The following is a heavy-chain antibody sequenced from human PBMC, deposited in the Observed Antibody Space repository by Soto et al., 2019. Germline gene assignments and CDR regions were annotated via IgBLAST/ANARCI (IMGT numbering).Heavy chain of an antibody. CDR1: GYTFTSYY. CDR3: ARGWVRVFYAMDV. J-gene: IGHJ6*02. CDR2: INPVGGST. V-gene: IGHV1-46*04. D-gene: IGHD1-26*01. Sequence: QVQLVQSGAEVKKPGASVRVSCKASGYTFTSYYIHWVRQAPGQGLEWVSIINPVGGSTNYAQKLQGRVTVTRYTSTSTVHMELSSLRSEDTAVDYCARGWVRVFYAMDVWGQGTTVTVSS.